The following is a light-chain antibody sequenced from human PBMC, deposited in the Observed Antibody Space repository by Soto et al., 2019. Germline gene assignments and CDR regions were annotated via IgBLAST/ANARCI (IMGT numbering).Light chain of an antibody. CDR1: QSISSY. J-gene: IGKJ1*01. Sequence: DIQMTQYPSSLSASVGDRVTITCRASQSISSYLDWYQQKPGKAPKLLIYAASSLQSGVPSRFSGSGSGTDSTLTISSLQPEDFATYYCQQSYSTPWTFGQGTKVDI. V-gene: IGKV1-39*01. CDR3: QQSYSTPWT. CDR2: AAS.